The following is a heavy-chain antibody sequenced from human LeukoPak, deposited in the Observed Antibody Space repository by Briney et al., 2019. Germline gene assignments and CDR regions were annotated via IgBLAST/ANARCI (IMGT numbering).Heavy chain of an antibody. D-gene: IGHD2-2*01. Sequence: GGSLRLSCAASGFTFSSYEMDWVRQAPGKGLEWVSYISSTSGSAIYYADSVKGRFTISRDNAKNSLYLQMNSLRAEDTAVYYCARRYCSSTSCLLDYWGQGTLVTVSS. CDR1: GFTFSSYE. V-gene: IGHV3-48*03. CDR2: ISSTSGSAI. CDR3: ARRYCSSTSCLLDY. J-gene: IGHJ4*02.